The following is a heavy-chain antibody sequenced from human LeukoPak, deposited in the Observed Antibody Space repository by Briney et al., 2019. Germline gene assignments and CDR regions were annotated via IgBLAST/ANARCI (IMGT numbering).Heavy chain of an antibody. CDR2: IYHSGST. Sequence: SQTLSLTCAVSGGSISSGGYSWSWIRQPPGKGLEWIGYIYHSGSTYYNPSLRSRVTISVDRSKNQFSLKLSSATAADTAVYYCARGVYSGYDFGFDYWGQGTLVTVSS. CDR1: GGSISSGGYS. V-gene: IGHV4-30-2*01. J-gene: IGHJ4*02. CDR3: ARGVYSGYDFGFDY. D-gene: IGHD5-12*01.